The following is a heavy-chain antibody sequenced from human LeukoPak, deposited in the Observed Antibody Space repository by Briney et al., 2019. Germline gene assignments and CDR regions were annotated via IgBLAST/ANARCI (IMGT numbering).Heavy chain of an antibody. CDR1: GNTFTGYY. V-gene: IGHV1-2*02. D-gene: IGHD1-26*01. Sequence: ASVKVFCKALGNTFTGYYIQLVRPAPRQGREWMVWNNSTSGGTNHAQKFQGRVTMTRDTSISTAYMELSRLRSNETAVYYCASLGRRYYYYYMDVWGKGTTVTVSS. CDR2: NNSTSGGT. CDR3: ASLGRRYYYYYMDV. J-gene: IGHJ6*03.